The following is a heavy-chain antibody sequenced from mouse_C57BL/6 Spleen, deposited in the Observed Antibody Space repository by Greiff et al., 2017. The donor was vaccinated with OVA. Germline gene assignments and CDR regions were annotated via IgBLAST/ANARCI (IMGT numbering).Heavy chain of an antibody. CDR2: INPNNGGT. J-gene: IGHJ2*01. CDR1: GYTFTDYY. D-gene: IGHD1-1*01. V-gene: IGHV1-26*01. CDR3: ARGGYGSSYYFDY. Sequence: VQLQQSGPELVKPGASVKISCKASGYTFTDYYMNWVKQSHGKSLEWIGDINPNNGGTSYTQKFKGKATLTVDKSSNTAYMELRSLTSEDSAVYYCARGGYGSSYYFDYWGQGTTLTVSS.